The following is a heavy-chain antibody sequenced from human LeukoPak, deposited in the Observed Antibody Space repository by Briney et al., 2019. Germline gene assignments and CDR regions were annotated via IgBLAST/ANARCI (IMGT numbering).Heavy chain of an antibody. CDR3: ARVGSYTVPD. J-gene: IGHJ4*02. CDR2: IYYSGST. Sequence: SETLSLTCTVSGGSINNYYWSWIRQPPGKGLEWIEYIYYSGSTNYNPSLKSRVTISVDTSKNQFSLKLTSVTAADTAVYYCARVGSYTVPDWGQGTLVTVSS. D-gene: IGHD3-10*01. CDR1: GGSINNYY. V-gene: IGHV4-59*01.